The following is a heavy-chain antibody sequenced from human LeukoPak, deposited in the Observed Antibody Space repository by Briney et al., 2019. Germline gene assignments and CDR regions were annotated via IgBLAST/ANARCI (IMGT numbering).Heavy chain of an antibody. CDR1: GGTFSSYA. CDR2: IIPIFGTA. J-gene: IGHJ4*02. D-gene: IGHD3-3*01. CDR3: ARATHLPIFGVVTLDY. Sequence: SVKVSCKASGGTFSSYAISWVRQAPGQGLEWMGGIIPIFGTANYAQKFQGRVTITTDESTSTAYMELSSLRSEDTAVYYCARATHLPIFGVVTLDYWGRGTLVTVSS. V-gene: IGHV1-69*05.